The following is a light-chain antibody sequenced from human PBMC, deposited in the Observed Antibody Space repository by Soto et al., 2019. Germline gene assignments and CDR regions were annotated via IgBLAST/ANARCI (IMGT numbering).Light chain of an antibody. Sequence: QSVLTQPPSVSGAPGQRVTISCTGGSSNIGAGYDVYWYQQLPGTAPKLLIYGNSNRPSGVPDRFSGSKSGTSASLAITGLQAEDEADYYCQSYDNSLSYVFGTGTKVTVL. CDR1: SSNIGAGYD. V-gene: IGLV1-40*01. J-gene: IGLJ1*01. CDR3: QSYDNSLSYV. CDR2: GNS.